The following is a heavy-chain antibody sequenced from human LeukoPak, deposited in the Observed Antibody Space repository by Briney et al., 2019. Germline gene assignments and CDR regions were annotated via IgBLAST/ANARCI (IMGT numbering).Heavy chain of an antibody. D-gene: IGHD3-22*01. CDR3: ARDRPSYESSGYYYDY. Sequence: TFSSGSSIYIYYADSVKGRFTISRDNAKSSLYLQMNSLRAGDAAVYSCARDRPSYESSGYYYDYWGEGTLVTVSS. V-gene: IGHV3-21*01. J-gene: IGHJ4*02. CDR2: SSGSSIYI.